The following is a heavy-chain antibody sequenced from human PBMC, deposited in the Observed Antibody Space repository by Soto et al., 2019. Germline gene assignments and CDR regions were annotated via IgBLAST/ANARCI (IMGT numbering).Heavy chain of an antibody. CDR1: GYTFTSYG. D-gene: IGHD5-12*01. CDR2: ISAYNGNR. CDR3: ARDTSAWLTELLTWFDP. Sequence: ASVKVSCKASGYTFTSYGISWVRQAPGQGLEWMGWISAYNGNRNYAQKLQGRVTMTTDTSRSTAYMELRSLRSDDTAVYYCARDTSAWLTELLTWFDPWGQGTLVTVSS. J-gene: IGHJ5*02. V-gene: IGHV1-18*01.